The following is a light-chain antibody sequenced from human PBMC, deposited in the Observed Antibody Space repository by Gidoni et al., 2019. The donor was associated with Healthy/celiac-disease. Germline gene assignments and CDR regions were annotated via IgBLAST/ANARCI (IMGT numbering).Light chain of an antibody. J-gene: IGLJ3*02. CDR1: AVPKQY. CDR2: KDS. V-gene: IGLV3-25*03. Sequence: SYELTQPPSVSVSPGQTARITCPGDAVPKQYANLYQQKPGQAPVLVVYKDSERPSGIPERFSGSSSGATVTLTISGVQAEDEADYYCQSADSSGTWVFGGGTKLTVL. CDR3: QSADSSGTWV.